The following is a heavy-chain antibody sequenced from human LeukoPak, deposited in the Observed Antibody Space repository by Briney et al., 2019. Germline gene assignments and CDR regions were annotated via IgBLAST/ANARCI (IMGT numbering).Heavy chain of an antibody. Sequence: GRSLRLSCAASGFTFDDYAMHWVRQAPGKGLEWVSGISWNSGNIGYADSVKGRFTISRDNAKNSLYLQMNSLRAEDTAVYYCVSWRDSGDKNSWGQGTLVTVSS. V-gene: IGHV3-9*01. CDR3: VSWRDSGDKNS. CDR2: ISWNSGNI. D-gene: IGHD4-23*01. J-gene: IGHJ5*02. CDR1: GFTFDDYA.